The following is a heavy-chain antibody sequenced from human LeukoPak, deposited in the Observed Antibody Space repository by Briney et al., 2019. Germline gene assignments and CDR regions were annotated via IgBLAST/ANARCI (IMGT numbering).Heavy chain of an antibody. CDR3: ARYEVYGDRDLDY. Sequence: ASVKVSCKASGYTFTSYDINWVRQAPGQGLEWMGWISVYNGHTNYAQKVQGRVTMTTDTSTSTAYMELRSLRSDDTAVYYCARYEVYGDRDLDYWGQGTLVTVSS. J-gene: IGHJ4*02. CDR1: GYTFTSYD. V-gene: IGHV1-18*01. D-gene: IGHD4-17*01. CDR2: ISVYNGHT.